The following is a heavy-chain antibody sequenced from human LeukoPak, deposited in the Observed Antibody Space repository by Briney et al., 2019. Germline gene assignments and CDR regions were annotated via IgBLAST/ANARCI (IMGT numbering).Heavy chain of an antibody. Sequence: GGSLRLSCAASGFTFSDYYMSWIRQAPGKGLEWVSYISSSGSTIYYADSVKGRFTISRDNAKNSLYLQMNSLRAEDTALYYCAKGVRITMVRGAFDIWGQGTMVTVSS. V-gene: IGHV3-11*01. CDR3: AKGVRITMVRGAFDI. D-gene: IGHD3-10*01. J-gene: IGHJ3*02. CDR2: ISSSGSTI. CDR1: GFTFSDYY.